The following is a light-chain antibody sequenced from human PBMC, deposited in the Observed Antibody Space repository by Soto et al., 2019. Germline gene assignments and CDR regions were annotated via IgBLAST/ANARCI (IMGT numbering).Light chain of an antibody. CDR3: QQYSNWPPIT. V-gene: IGKV3-15*01. J-gene: IGKJ5*01. CDR2: GAS. Sequence: EIVMTQSPATRSVSPGERATLSCRASQSVSSNLAWYQQKPGQAPRLLIYGASTRATGIPARFSGSGSGTEFTLTISSLQSEDLAVYYCQQYSNWPPITFGQGTRLEIK. CDR1: QSVSSN.